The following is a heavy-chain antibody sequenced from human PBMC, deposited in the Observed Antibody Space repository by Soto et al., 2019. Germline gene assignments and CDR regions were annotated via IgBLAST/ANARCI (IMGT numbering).Heavy chain of an antibody. CDR1: GFTFNSYW. J-gene: IGHJ3*01. CDR3: ARVSRRNTFDV. V-gene: IGHV3-7*01. CDR2: INTDGSQK. Sequence: GGSLRLSCAASGFTFNSYWRTCVRQAPGKGLEWVADINTDGSQKHSVDSVKGRFTFSRDNAKNSLYLQMNSLRVEDTAVYYCARVSRRNTFDVWGQGTMVTVSS.